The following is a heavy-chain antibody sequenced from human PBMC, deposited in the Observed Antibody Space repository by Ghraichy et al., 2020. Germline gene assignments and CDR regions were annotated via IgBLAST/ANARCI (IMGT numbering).Heavy chain of an antibody. Sequence: SETLSLTCAVYGGSFSGYYWSWIRQPPGKGLEWIGEINHSGSTNYNPSLKSRVTISVDTSKNQFSLKLSSVTAADTAVYYCARAPRVLRFLEWPSRTHFDYWGQGTLVTVSS. D-gene: IGHD3-3*01. J-gene: IGHJ4*02. CDR1: GGSFSGYY. CDR2: INHSGST. CDR3: ARAPRVLRFLEWPSRTHFDY. V-gene: IGHV4-34*01.